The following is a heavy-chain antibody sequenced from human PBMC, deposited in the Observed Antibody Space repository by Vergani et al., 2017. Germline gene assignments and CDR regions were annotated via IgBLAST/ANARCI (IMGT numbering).Heavy chain of an antibody. D-gene: IGHD3-16*02. J-gene: IGHJ3*01. CDR1: GFTFSSYA. CDR2: ISYDGSKK. CDR3: ARDAIPLMITFGGVIATNWFDP. Sequence: QVQLVESGGGVVQPGRSLRLSCAASGFTFSSYAMHWVRQAPGKGLEWVAVISYDGSKKYYADSVKGRFTSTRDNSKNTLYLQMNSLRAEDTAVYYCARDAIPLMITFGGVIATNWFDPWGQGTMVTVSS. V-gene: IGHV3-30*04.